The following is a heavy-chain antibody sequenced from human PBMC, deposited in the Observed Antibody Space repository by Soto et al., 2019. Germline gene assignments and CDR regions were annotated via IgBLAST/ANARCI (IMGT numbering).Heavy chain of an antibody. J-gene: IGHJ6*02. CDR2: ISWDGGST. CDR1: GFTFDDYT. CDR3: AKDRLARIAAQYYYYYYGMDV. Sequence: GGSLRLSCAASGFTFDDYTMHWVRQAPGKGLEWVSLISWDGGSTYYADSVKGRSTISRDNSKNSLYLQMNSLRTEDTALYYCAKDRLARIAAQYYYYYYGMDVWGQGTTVTVSS. D-gene: IGHD6-13*01. V-gene: IGHV3-43*01.